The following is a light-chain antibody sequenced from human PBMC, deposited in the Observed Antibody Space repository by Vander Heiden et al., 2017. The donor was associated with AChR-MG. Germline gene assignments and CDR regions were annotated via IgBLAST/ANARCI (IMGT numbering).Light chain of an antibody. CDR3: RQGKHWPLT. CDR2: KVA. CDR1: QSLVPRDGTSY. Sequence: DVVITQSPLSLTVTLGQPASISGGSSQSLVPRDGTSYLNWVPPTPGQFTRRRTEKVANRDSGVPDRFSGRGAGYAVTQKISRVEDEDVGVYYCRQGKHWPLTFGQGTKLEIK. J-gene: IGKJ2*01. V-gene: IGKV2-30*02.